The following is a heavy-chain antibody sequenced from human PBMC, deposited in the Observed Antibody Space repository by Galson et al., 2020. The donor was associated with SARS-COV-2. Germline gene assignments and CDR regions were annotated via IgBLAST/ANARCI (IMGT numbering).Heavy chain of an antibody. CDR1: GYSFTSYW. CDR2: IYPGDSDT. CDR3: ARPSGSYMVDAFDI. D-gene: IGHD1-26*01. Sequence: HGESLKIPCKGPGYSFTSYWIGWVRQMPGKGLEWMGIIYPGDSDTRYSPSFQGQVTISADKSISTAYLQWSSLKASDTAMYYCARPSGSYMVDAFDIWGQGTMVTVSS. V-gene: IGHV5-51*01. J-gene: IGHJ3*02.